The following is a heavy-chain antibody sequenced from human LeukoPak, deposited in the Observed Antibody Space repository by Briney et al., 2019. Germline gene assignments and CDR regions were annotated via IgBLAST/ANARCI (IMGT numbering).Heavy chain of an antibody. V-gene: IGHV3-30*02. CDR3: ARSYYYDSSGTPGY. CDR1: GFTFNTYG. Sequence: GGSLRLSCAASGFTFNTYGMHWVRQAPGKGLEWVAFIRYDGSNDYCADSVKGRFTISRDNSKNTLYLQMNSLRAEDTAVYYCARSYYYDSSGTPGYWGQGTLVTVSS. J-gene: IGHJ4*02. D-gene: IGHD3-22*01. CDR2: IRYDGSND.